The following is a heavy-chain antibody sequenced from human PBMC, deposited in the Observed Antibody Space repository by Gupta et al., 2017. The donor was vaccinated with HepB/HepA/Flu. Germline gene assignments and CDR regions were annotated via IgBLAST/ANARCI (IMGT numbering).Heavy chain of an antibody. V-gene: IGHV4-34*01. CDR2: INHSGST. D-gene: IGHD3-16*02. CDR1: GGSFSGYY. J-gene: IGHJ6*03. CDR3: ARDLSHYYYMDV. Sequence: QVQLQQWGAGLLKPSETLSPTCAVYGGSFSGYYWSWIRQPPGKGLEWIGEINHSGSTNYNPSLKSRVTISVDTSKNQFSLKLSSVTAADTAVYYCARDLSHYYYMDVWGKGTTVTVSS.